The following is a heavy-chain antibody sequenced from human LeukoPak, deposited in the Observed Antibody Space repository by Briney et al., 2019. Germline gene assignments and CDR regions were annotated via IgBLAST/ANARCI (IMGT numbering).Heavy chain of an antibody. D-gene: IGHD3-3*01. Sequence: GGSLRLSCAASGFTFSSYAMSWVRQAPGKGLEWVSALSGSGGSTYYADSVKGRFTISRDNSKNTLYLQMNSLRAEDTAVYYCASVDYDFWSGVFDYWGQGTLVTVSS. CDR1: GFTFSSYA. CDR3: ASVDYDFWSGVFDY. CDR2: LSGSGGST. J-gene: IGHJ4*02. V-gene: IGHV3-23*01.